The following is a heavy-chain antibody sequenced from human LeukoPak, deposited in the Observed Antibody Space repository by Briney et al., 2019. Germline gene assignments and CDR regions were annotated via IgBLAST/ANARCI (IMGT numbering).Heavy chain of an antibody. CDR2: IIPIFGTA. J-gene: IGHJ4*02. V-gene: IGHV1-69*05. CDR3: ARAPGYSSGWQLFDY. D-gene: IGHD6-19*01. Sequence: SVKVSCKASGGTFSSYAISWVRQAPGQGLEWMGRIIPIFGTANYAQKFQGRVTITTDESTSTDYMELSSLRSEDTAVYYCARAPGYSSGWQLFDYWGQGTLVTVSS. CDR1: GGTFSSYA.